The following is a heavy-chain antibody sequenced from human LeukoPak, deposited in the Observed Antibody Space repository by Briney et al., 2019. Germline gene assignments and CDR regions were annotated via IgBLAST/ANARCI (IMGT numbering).Heavy chain of an antibody. Sequence: SSETLSLTCTVSGGSISSSSYYWGWIRQPPGKGLEWIGEINHSGSTNYNPSLKSRVTISVDTSKNQFSLKLSSVTAADTAVYYCARGWYSGSYWFDYWGQGTLVTVSS. D-gene: IGHD1-26*01. CDR1: GGSISSSSYY. J-gene: IGHJ4*02. V-gene: IGHV4-39*07. CDR2: INHSGST. CDR3: ARGWYSGSYWFDY.